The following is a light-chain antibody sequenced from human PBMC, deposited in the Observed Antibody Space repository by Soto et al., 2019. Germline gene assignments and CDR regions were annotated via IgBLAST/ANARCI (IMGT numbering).Light chain of an antibody. Sequence: DIPMTQSPSSLSASVGDRVTITCRASQSISSYLNWYQQKPGKAPMLLIYAASSLQTGVPSRFSGSGSGTDFTLTISSLQPEDFATYYCQQSYSTPLTFGPGTKVDIK. CDR2: AAS. CDR1: QSISSY. J-gene: IGKJ3*01. CDR3: QQSYSTPLT. V-gene: IGKV1-39*01.